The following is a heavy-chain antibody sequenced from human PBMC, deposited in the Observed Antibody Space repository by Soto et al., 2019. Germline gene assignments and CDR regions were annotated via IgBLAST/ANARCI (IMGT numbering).Heavy chain of an antibody. Sequence: GGSLRLSYAASGFTFSSYSMNWVRQAPGKGLEWVSSISSSSSYIYYADSVKGRFTISRDNAKNSLYLQMNSLRAEDTAVYYCAREASQYYDFWSGYPPRSFDPWGQGTLVTVSS. CDR3: AREASQYYDFWSGYPPRSFDP. D-gene: IGHD3-3*01. V-gene: IGHV3-21*01. CDR1: GFTFSSYS. CDR2: ISSSSSYI. J-gene: IGHJ5*02.